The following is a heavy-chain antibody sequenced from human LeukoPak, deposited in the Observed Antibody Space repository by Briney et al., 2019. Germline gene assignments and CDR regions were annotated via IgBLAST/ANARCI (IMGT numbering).Heavy chain of an antibody. V-gene: IGHV4-31*02. D-gene: IGHD4-17*01. CDR1: GGSISSGYYY. Sequence: SETLSLTCSVSGGSISSGYYYWTWIRQHPGTGLEWIGYIYSSGSTHYNPSLKSRSTISVDTSKNQFSLKLTSVTAADTAVYFCTYGDFKNWFDPWGQGILVTVSS. J-gene: IGHJ5*02. CDR2: IYSSGST. CDR3: TYGDFKNWFDP.